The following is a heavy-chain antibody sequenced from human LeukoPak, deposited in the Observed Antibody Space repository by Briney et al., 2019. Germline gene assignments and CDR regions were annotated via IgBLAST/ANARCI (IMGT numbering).Heavy chain of an antibody. J-gene: IGHJ4*02. V-gene: IGHV4-4*07. CDR2: IYPSGST. Sequence: PSETLSLTCTVSGGSISSYYWTWIRQPAGKGLEWIGRIYPSGSTNYNPSLKSRVTMSVDTSKNQFSLKLSSVTAADTAVYYCARGRISNWGFEGTLFDAWGQGVLVTVSS. CDR1: GGSISSYY. D-gene: IGHD7-27*01. CDR3: ARGRISNWGFEGTLFDA.